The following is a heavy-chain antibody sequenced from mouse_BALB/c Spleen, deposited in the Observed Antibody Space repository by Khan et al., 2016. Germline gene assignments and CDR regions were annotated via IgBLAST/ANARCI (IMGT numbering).Heavy chain of an antibody. CDR1: GFSLTGYG. Sequence: QVQLKQSGPGLVAPSQSLSITCTVSGFSLTGYGVNWVRQPPGKGLEWLGMIWGDGSTDYNSALKSRLSISKDNSKSQVVLKMNSLQTDDTARYYCAREGGRGAMDYWGQGTSVTVSS. J-gene: IGHJ4*01. CDR3: AREGGRGAMDY. V-gene: IGHV2-6-7*01. CDR2: IWGDGST.